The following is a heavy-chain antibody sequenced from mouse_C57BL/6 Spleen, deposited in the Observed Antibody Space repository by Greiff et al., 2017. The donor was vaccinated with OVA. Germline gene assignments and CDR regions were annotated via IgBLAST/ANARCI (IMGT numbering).Heavy chain of an antibody. Sequence: EVKVVESGGGLVKPGGSLKLSCAASGFTFSDYGMHWVRQAPEKGLEWVAYISSGSSTIYYADTVKGRFTISRDNAKNTLFLQMTSLRSEDTAMYYCARQAGTLFDYWGQGTTLTVSS. CDR1: GFTFSDYG. CDR3: ARQAGTLFDY. J-gene: IGHJ2*01. CDR2: ISSGSSTI. D-gene: IGHD4-1*01. V-gene: IGHV5-17*01.